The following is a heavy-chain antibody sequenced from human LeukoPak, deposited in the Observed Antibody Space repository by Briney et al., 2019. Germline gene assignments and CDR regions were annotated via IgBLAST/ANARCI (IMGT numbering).Heavy chain of an antibody. D-gene: IGHD1-26*01. V-gene: IGHV3-23*01. J-gene: IGHJ4*02. Sequence: GGSLRLSCAASGFTFSSYAMSWVRQAPGEGLEWVSAISGSGGSTYYADSVKGRFTISRDNSKNTLYLQMNSLRAEDTAVYYCAKDARSYSIILPTDYWGQGTLVTVSS. CDR1: GFTFSSYA. CDR2: ISGSGGST. CDR3: AKDARSYSIILPTDY.